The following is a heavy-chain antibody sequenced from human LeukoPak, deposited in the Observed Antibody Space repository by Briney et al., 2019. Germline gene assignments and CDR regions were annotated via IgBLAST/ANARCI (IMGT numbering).Heavy chain of an antibody. CDR1: GFTFSSYE. J-gene: IGHJ4*02. V-gene: IGHV3-21*01. CDR3: ARVPLITMVRGVIPYYFDY. D-gene: IGHD3-10*01. Sequence: GGSLRLSCAASGFTFSSYEMNWVRQAPGKGLEWVSSISSSSSYIYYADSVKGRFTISRDDAKNTLYLQMNSLRAEDTAVYYCARVPLITMVRGVIPYYFDYWGQGTLVTVSS. CDR2: ISSSSSYI.